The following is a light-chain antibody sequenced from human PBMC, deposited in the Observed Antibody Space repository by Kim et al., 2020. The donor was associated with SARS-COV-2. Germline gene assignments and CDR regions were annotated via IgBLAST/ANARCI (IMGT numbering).Light chain of an antibody. CDR1: SSNIGNNY. CDR3: ATWDTSLIAEV. V-gene: IGLV1-51*01. Sequence: QPVLTQPPSVSAAPGQKVTISCSGSSSNIGNNYVAWYQQLPGTAPKLLIYDNSNRPSGIPDRFSGSKSGTSATLGITELQTGDEADYYCATWDTSLIAEVFGGGTQLTVL. J-gene: IGLJ3*02. CDR2: DNS.